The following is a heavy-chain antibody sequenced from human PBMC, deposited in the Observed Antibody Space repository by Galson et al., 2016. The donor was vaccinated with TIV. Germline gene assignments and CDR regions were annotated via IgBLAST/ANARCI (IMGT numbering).Heavy chain of an antibody. CDR2: ISVYKGVT. Sequence: SVKVSCKASGYTFTRYSISWVRQAPGQGLEWMGWISVYKGVTNSIQKVQGRVTMTIDTSTGTAYMELRSLRSEDTAVYYCARDGEVGSSDYDHWGQGTLVSVSS. CDR1: GYTFTRYS. V-gene: IGHV1-18*01. D-gene: IGHD3-22*01. J-gene: IGHJ4*02. CDR3: ARDGEVGSSDYDH.